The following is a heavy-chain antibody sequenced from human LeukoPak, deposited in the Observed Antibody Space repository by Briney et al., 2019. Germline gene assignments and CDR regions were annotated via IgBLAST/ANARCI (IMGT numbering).Heavy chain of an antibody. CDR3: ARALPRGGDYVWGSYRYLAVQNDAFDI. J-gene: IGHJ3*02. D-gene: IGHD3-16*02. CDR1: GGSISSSSYY. V-gene: IGHV4-39*07. CDR2: IYYSGST. Sequence: PSETLSLTCTVSGGSISSSSYYWGWIRQPPGKGLEWIGSIYYSGSTYYNPSLKSRVTISVDTPKNKFSLKLSSVTAADTAVYYCARALPRGGDYVWGSYRYLAVQNDAFDIWGQGTMVTVSS.